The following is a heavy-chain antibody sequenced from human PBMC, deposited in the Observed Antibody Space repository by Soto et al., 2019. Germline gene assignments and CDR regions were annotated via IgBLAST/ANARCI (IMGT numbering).Heavy chain of an antibody. CDR3: AKGGPDAFCGGGRCYFDS. D-gene: IGHD2-15*01. CDR1: GFTFDEYA. CDR2: ISWNGNII. J-gene: IGHJ4*02. V-gene: IGHV3-9*01. Sequence: EVQLVESGGGLVQPGRSLRVSCAASGFTFDEYAMHWVRRVPGKGLEWVSSISWNGNIIGYAGSVKGRFTISRDNAKNSLYLQMNSLRHEDTALYFCAKGGPDAFCGGGRCYFDSWGQGTLVTVSS.